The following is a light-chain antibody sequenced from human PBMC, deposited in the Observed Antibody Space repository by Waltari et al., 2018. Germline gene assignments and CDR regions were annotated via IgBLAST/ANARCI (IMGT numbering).Light chain of an antibody. CDR1: QSVDKY. Sequence: SVLTQSPGTLSLSPGERATLSCRASQSVDKYLAWYQQKPGQAPRLLIYHASIRATGIPDRFSGSGSGTDFSLTISRLEPEDFAVYYCQKYVNLPATFGQGTKVEIK. CDR3: QKYVNLPAT. J-gene: IGKJ1*01. CDR2: HAS. V-gene: IGKV3-20*01.